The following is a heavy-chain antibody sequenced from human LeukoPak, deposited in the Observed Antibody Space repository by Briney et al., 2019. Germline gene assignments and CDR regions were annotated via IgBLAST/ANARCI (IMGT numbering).Heavy chain of an antibody. J-gene: IGHJ6*02. CDR1: GFTFSSYG. CDR3: ARGGTYYDFWSGYSYYYGMDV. V-gene: IGHV3-33*01. CDR2: IWYDGSNK. Sequence: PGGFLRLSCAASGFTFSSYGMHWVRQAPGKGLEWVAVIWYDGSNKYYADSVKGRFTISRDNSKNTLYLQMNSLRAEDTAVYYCARGGTYYDFWSGYSYYYGMDVWGQGTTVTVSS. D-gene: IGHD3-3*01.